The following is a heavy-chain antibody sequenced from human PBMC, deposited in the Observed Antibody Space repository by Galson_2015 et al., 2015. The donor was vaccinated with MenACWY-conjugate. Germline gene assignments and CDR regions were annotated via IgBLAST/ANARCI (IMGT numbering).Heavy chain of an antibody. Sequence: SVKVSCKASGYAFTNYAIFWLRQAPGQRLEWTGWIRGGDGGTKYSQNFQGRVTITRDTSATTAYMELSGLRSEDTAVYYCARDLGYQLLYYWGQGTLVTVSS. CDR3: ARDLGYQLLYY. CDR2: IRGGDGGT. J-gene: IGHJ4*02. D-gene: IGHD2-2*01. CDR1: GYAFTNYA. V-gene: IGHV1-3*01.